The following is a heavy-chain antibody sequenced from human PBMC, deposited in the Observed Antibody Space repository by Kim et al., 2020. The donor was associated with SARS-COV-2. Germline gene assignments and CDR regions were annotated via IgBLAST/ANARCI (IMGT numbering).Heavy chain of an antibody. CDR2: INTNTGNP. D-gene: IGHD3-16*02. CDR1: GYTFTSYA. J-gene: IGHJ4*02. V-gene: IGHV7-4-1*02. CDR3: ATAIYDYIWGSYRINAPVHADY. Sequence: ASVKVSCKASGYTFTSYAMNWVRQAPGQGLEWMGWINTNTGNPTYAQGFTGRFVFSLYTSVSTAYLQISSLKAEDTAVYYCATAIYDYIWGSYRINAPVHADYWGQGTLVTVSS.